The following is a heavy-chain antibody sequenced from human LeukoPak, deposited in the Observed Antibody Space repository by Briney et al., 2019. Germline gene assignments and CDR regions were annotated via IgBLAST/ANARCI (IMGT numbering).Heavy chain of an antibody. CDR3: AKDGACSGGSCYSEQYNWFDP. CDR1: GFTFSSYA. J-gene: IGHJ5*02. Sequence: GGSLRLSCAASGFTFSSYAMSWVRQAPGKGLEWVSAISGSGGSTYHADSVKGRFTISRDNSKNTLYLQTNSLRAEDTAVYYCAKDGACSGGSCYSEQYNWFDPWGQGTLVTVSS. V-gene: IGHV3-23*01. D-gene: IGHD2-15*01. CDR2: ISGSGGST.